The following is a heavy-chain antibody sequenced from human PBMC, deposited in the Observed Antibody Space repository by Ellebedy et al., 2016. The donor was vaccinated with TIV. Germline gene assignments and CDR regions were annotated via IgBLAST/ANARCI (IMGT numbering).Heavy chain of an antibody. D-gene: IGHD3-22*01. CDR3: AKDRTPGDGYWVFDY. V-gene: IGHV3-53*01. J-gene: IGHJ4*02. CDR2: IVGSGA. CDR1: AFTLSNAW. Sequence: GESLKISCAASAFTLSNAWMNWVRQAPGKGLEWVSGIVGSGAQKYADSVKGRFTISRDNSKSTLVLQMSSLRAEDTAVYFCAKDRTPGDGYWVFDYWGQGTLVTVSS.